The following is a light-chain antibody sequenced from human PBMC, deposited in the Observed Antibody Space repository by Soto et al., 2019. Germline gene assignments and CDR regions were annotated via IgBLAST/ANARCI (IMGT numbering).Light chain of an antibody. CDR1: QSVSNN. CDR3: QQRSNWPPIT. Sequence: EIVLTQSPATLSVSPGERAALSCRASQSVSNNLAWYQQKPGQPPRLLICGASTRATGIPARFSGSASGTEFTLTISRLQSEDFAVYYCQQRSNWPPITFGQGTRLEIK. V-gene: IGKV3-15*01. CDR2: GAS. J-gene: IGKJ5*01.